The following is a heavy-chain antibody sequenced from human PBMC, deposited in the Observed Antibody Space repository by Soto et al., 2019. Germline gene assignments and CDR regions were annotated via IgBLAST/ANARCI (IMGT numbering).Heavy chain of an antibody. J-gene: IGHJ4*02. CDR2: ISYDGSNK. D-gene: IGHD5-18*01. CDR1: GFTFSSYG. CDR3: AKGRRWIQLRLDY. Sequence: QVQLVESGGGVVQPGRSLRLSCAASGFTFSSYGMHWVRQAPGKGLEWVAVISYDGSNKYYADSVKGRFTISRDNSKNTLYLQMNSLRAEDTAVYYCAKGRRWIQLRLDYWGQGTLVTVSS. V-gene: IGHV3-30*18.